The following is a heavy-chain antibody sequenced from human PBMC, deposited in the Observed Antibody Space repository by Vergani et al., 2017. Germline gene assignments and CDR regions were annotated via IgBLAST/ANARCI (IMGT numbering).Heavy chain of an antibody. CDR2: ISYDGSNK. CDR1: GFTFSSYA. CDR3: ANVGVVVVPAANYMDV. Sequence: QVQLVESGGGVVQPGRSLRLSCAASGFTFSSYAMHWVRQAPGKGLEWVAVISYDGSNKYYADSVKGRFTISRDNSKNTLYLQMNSLRAEDTAVYYCANVGVVVVPAANYMDVWGKGTTVTVSS. J-gene: IGHJ6*03. D-gene: IGHD2-2*01. V-gene: IGHV3-30-3*01.